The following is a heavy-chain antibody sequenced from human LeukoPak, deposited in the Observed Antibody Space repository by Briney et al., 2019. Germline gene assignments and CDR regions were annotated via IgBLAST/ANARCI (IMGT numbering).Heavy chain of an antibody. Sequence: GASVKVSCKASGGTFTHFVISWLRQATGQGLEWMGGIAPISGTPVYAQKFQDRVNITADTSTNTAYMEMSSLTSEDTAMYYCAREGEYYAESGNLIDAADVWGQGTMLIVSA. V-gene: IGHV1-69*06. CDR3: AREGEYYAESGNLIDAADV. J-gene: IGHJ3*01. CDR1: GGTFTHFV. D-gene: IGHD3-10*01. CDR2: IAPISGTP.